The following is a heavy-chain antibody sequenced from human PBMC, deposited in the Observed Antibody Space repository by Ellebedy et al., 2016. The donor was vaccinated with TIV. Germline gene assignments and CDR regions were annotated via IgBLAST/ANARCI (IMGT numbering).Heavy chain of an antibody. D-gene: IGHD2-2*03. CDR3: ARDGSWYYFDY. CDR1: GGSISNYY. CDR2: IYSNGRA. Sequence: MPSETLSLTFTVSGGSISNYYWSWIRQPSGKGLEWIGFIYSNGRANYNPSLKSRVTISVDTSKNLFSLKLSSVTAADTSVYYCARDGSWYYFDYWGQGTLVTVSS. V-gene: IGHV4-59*01. J-gene: IGHJ4*02.